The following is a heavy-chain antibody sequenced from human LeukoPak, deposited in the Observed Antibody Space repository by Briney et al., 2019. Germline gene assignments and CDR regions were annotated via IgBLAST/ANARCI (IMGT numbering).Heavy chain of an antibody. V-gene: IGHV1-3*01. D-gene: IGHD5-18*01. CDR3: ARVRNTAGYFDY. J-gene: IGHJ4*02. Sequence: GASVKVSCKASGYTFTSYAMHWVRQAPGQRLEWMGWINAGNGNTKYSQKFQGRVTITRDTSTSTVYMELSSLRSEDTAVYYCARVRNTAGYFDYWGQGTLVTVSS. CDR1: GYTFTSYA. CDR2: INAGNGNT.